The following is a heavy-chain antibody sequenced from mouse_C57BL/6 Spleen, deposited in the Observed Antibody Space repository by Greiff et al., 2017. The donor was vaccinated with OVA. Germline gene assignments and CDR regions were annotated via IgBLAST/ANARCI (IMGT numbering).Heavy chain of an antibody. J-gene: IGHJ3*01. CDR1: GYTFTEYT. CDR3: ARHEKGYYYGSSPAWFAY. CDR2: FYPGSGSI. D-gene: IGHD1-1*01. Sequence: QVQLQQSGAELVKPGASVKLSCKASGYTFTEYTIHWVKQRSGQGLEWIGWFYPGSGSIKYNEKFKDKATLTADKSSSTVYMELSRLTSEDSAVYFCARHEKGYYYGSSPAWFAYWGQGTLVTVSA. V-gene: IGHV1-62-2*01.